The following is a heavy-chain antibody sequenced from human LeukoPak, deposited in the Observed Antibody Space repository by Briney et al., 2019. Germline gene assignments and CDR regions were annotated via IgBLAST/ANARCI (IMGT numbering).Heavy chain of an antibody. J-gene: IGHJ4*02. CDR2: ISYDGSNK. V-gene: IGHV3-30*04. CDR1: GFTFSSYA. CDR3: ARVRYSGYDWVY. Sequence: PGRSLRLSCAASGFTFSSYAMHWVRQAPGKGLEWVAVISYDGSNKYYADSVKGRFTISRDNSKNTLYLQVNSLRAEDTAVYYCARVRYSGYDWVYWGQGTLVTVSS. D-gene: IGHD5-12*01.